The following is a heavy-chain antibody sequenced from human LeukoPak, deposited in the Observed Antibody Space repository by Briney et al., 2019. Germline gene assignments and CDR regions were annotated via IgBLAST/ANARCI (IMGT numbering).Heavy chain of an antibody. V-gene: IGHV4-61*02. CDR2: IFISGGT. CDR1: GDSITSGSYY. Sequence: PSETLSLTCTVSGDSITSGSYYWSWIRQPAGKGLEWIGRIFISGGTNYNPSLRSRVTMSLDTSKNQFSLELYSVTAADTAVYYCARGGSTLHSAGGHDIEFYYYYYMDVWGKGTTATISS. CDR3: ARGGSTLHSAGGHDIEFYYYYYMDV. J-gene: IGHJ6*03. D-gene: IGHD3-9*01.